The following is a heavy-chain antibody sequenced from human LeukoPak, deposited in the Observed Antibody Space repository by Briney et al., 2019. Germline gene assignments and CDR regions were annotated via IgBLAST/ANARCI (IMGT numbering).Heavy chain of an antibody. CDR2: IYHTGST. J-gene: IGHJ4*02. Sequence: GSLRLSCSASGFTFSSYAMSWVRQAPGKGLEWIGYIYHTGSTSYNPSLKGRVTISVDTSKNQFSLKLSSVTAADTAVYYCASLGIAVAGFPHFDYWGQGTLVTVSS. CDR1: GFTFSSYA. V-gene: IGHV4-59*08. D-gene: IGHD6-19*01. CDR3: ASLGIAVAGFPHFDY.